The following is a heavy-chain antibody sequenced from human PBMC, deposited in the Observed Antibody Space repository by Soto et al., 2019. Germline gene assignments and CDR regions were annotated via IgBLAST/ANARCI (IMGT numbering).Heavy chain of an antibody. D-gene: IGHD6-13*01. V-gene: IGHV4-31*03. CDR1: GGSISSGGYY. J-gene: IGHJ6*02. Sequence: PSETLSLTCTVSGGSISSGGYYWSWIRQHPGKGLEWIGYIYYSGSTYYNYYNPSLKSRVTISVDTSKNQFSLKLSSVTAADTAVYYCARQWQQLVRGYYYGMDVWGQGTTVTVSS. CDR3: ARQWQQLVRGYYYGMDV. CDR2: IYYSGSTYYN.